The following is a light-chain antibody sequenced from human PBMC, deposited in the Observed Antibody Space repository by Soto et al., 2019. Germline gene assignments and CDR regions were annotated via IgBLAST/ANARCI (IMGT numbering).Light chain of an antibody. V-gene: IGLV3-21*04. CDR3: QVWDSSSDQTV. Sequence: SYELTQPPSVSVAPGKTARITCGGKNIGSKSVHWYQQKPGQAPVLVIYYDSDRPSGIPERSSGSNSGNTATLTISWVEAGDEADYYCQVWDSSSDQTVFGGGTQLTVL. CDR1: NIGSKS. CDR2: YDS. J-gene: IGLJ7*01.